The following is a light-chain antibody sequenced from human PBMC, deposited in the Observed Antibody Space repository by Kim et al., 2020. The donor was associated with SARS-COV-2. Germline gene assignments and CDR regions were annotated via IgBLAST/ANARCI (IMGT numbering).Light chain of an antibody. Sequence: EIVLTQSPGTLSLSPGERATLSCRASQTVSSSYLAWYQHKPGQAPRLLIYGASSRATGIPDRFSGSGSGTDFTLTISRLEPEDFAVYYCQQYGSPPLTFGQGTKVDIK. CDR1: QTVSSSY. J-gene: IGKJ1*01. CDR2: GAS. CDR3: QQYGSPPLT. V-gene: IGKV3-20*01.